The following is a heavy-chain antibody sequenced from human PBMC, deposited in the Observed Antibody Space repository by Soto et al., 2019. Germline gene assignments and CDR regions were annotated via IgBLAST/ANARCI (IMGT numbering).Heavy chain of an antibody. V-gene: IGHV3-23*01. D-gene: IGHD3-22*01. CDR3: AKLASSGYDAY. Sequence: PGGSLRLSCAASGFTLSSYAMSWVRQAPGKGLEWVSSISGSGGSTYYADSVKGRFTISRDNSKNTLYVQMNSLRVEDTAIYYCAKLASSGYDAYWGQGTRVTVS. CDR1: GFTLSSYA. J-gene: IGHJ4*02. CDR2: ISGSGGST.